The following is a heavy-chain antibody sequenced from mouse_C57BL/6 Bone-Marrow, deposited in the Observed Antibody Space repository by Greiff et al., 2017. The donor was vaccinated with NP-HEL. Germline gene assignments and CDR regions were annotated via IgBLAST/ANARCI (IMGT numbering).Heavy chain of an antibody. Sequence: VQLQQSGPGLVKPSQSLFLTCSITGFPITSGSYWFWIRPSPGKPLEWMGYITHSGETFYNPSLQSPLSITSDTPKNQFFLQVNSVNTEYTAMDYYAGDYDCYWYFDVWGTGTTVTVSA. CDR3: AGDYDCYWYFDV. V-gene: IGHV12-3*01. CDR1: GFPITSGSY. D-gene: IGHD2-4*01. CDR2: ITHSGET. J-gene: IGHJ1*03.